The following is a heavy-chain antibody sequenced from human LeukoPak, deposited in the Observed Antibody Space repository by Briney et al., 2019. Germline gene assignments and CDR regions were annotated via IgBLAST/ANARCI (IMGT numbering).Heavy chain of an antibody. V-gene: IGHV3-23*01. D-gene: IGHD3-22*01. Sequence: GESLKISCAASGFTFSSYAMSWVRQAPGKGLEWVSAISGSGGSAYYADSVKGRFTISRDNSKNTLYLQMNSLRAEDTAVYYCAKDRSPYYYEGWFDPWGQGTLVTVSS. J-gene: IGHJ5*02. CDR2: ISGSGGSA. CDR1: GFTFSSYA. CDR3: AKDRSPYYYEGWFDP.